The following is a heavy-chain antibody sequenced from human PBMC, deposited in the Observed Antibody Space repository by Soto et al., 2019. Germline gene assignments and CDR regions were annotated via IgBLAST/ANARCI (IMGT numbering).Heavy chain of an antibody. CDR3: ARDLSF. V-gene: IGHV3-7*04. CDR2: IKQDGSEK. CDR1: GFSLSTYL. J-gene: IGHJ4*02. Sequence: PGGSLRLSCVVSGFSLSTYLMTWVRQAPGKGLERIANIKQDGSEKYYVESEKGRFTISRDNAKNSLYLQMNNLRDEDTDVYYRARDLSFWGQGTLVSVSS.